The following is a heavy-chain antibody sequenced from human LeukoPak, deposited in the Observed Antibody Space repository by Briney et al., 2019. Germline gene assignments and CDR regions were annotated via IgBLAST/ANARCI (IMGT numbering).Heavy chain of an antibody. V-gene: IGHV1-18*04. J-gene: IGHJ5*02. D-gene: IGHD6-19*01. CDR3: ARDTPYSGGFPHWFDP. CDR1: GYTFTSYG. Sequence: ASVKVSCKASGYTFTSYGISWVRQAPGQGLEWMGWINAYNGNTNYAQKLQGRVTMTTDTSTSTAYMELRSLRSDDTAVYYCARDTPYSGGFPHWFDPWGQGTLVTVSS. CDR2: INAYNGNT.